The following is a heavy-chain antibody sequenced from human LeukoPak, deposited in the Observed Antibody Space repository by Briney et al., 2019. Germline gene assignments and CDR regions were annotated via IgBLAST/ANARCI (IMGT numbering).Heavy chain of an antibody. CDR1: GYTFTCYY. J-gene: IGHJ4*02. D-gene: IGHD3-10*01. CDR2: MNHNSGNT. V-gene: IGHV1-8*02. CDR3: ARARSYGSGSYYSTRGDY. Sequence: ASVKVSCKASGYTFTCYYMHWVRQATGQGREWMGWMNHNSGNTGYAQKFQGRGTITRKTSISTAYMELSSLRSEDTAVYYCARARSYGSGSYYSTRGDYWGQGTLVTVSS.